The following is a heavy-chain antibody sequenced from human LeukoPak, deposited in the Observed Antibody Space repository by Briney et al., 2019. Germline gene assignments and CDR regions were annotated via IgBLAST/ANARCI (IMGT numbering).Heavy chain of an antibody. V-gene: IGHV3-48*02. Sequence: GESLRLSCAASGFTFSSYSMNWVRQAPGKGLEWVSFISSSSSTIYYADSVKGRFTISRDNAKNSLYQQMNSLRDEDTAVYYCARDSGGSDYWGQGTLVTVSS. CDR3: ARDSGGSDY. D-gene: IGHD3-10*01. J-gene: IGHJ4*02. CDR2: ISSSSSTI. CDR1: GFTFSSYS.